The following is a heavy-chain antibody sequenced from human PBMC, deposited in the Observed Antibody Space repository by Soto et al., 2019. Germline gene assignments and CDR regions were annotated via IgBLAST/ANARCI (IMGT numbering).Heavy chain of an antibody. CDR1: GGSISSSSYY. D-gene: IGHD3-22*01. J-gene: IGHJ4*02. CDR2: IYYSGST. Sequence: PSETLSLTCTVSGGSISSSSYYWGWICQPPGKGLEWIGSIYYSGSTYYNPSLKSRVTISVDTSKNQFSLKLSSVAAADTAVYYCARHVGWLSDFDYWGQGTLVTVSS. V-gene: IGHV4-39*01. CDR3: ARHVGWLSDFDY.